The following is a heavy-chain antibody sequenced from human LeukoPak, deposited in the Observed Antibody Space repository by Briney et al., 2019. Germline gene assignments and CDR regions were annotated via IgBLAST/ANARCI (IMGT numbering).Heavy chain of an antibody. CDR2: MNPNSGNT. CDR3: LRAEAGLRYFDWFTSSGHSDY. CDR1: GYTFTSYD. J-gene: IGHJ4*02. Sequence: ASVKVSCKASGYTFTSYDINWVRQATGQGLEWMGWMNPNSGNTGYAQKFQGRVTMTRNTSISTAYMELSSLRSEDTAVYYCLRAEAGLRYFDWFTSSGHSDYWGQGTLVTVSS. D-gene: IGHD3-9*01. V-gene: IGHV1-8*01.